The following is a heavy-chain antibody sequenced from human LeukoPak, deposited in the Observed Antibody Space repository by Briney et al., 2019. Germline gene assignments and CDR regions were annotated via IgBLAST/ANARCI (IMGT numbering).Heavy chain of an antibody. J-gene: IGHJ4*02. CDR3: ARHAVATLWYFDY. Sequence: SETLSLTCTVSGGSISSYYWSWIRQPPGKGLEWIGYIYYSGSTNYNPSRKSRVTISVDTSKNQFSLKLSSVTAADTAVYYCARHAVATLWYFDYWGQGTLVTVSS. V-gene: IGHV4-59*01. CDR1: GGSISSYY. CDR2: IYYSGST. D-gene: IGHD5-12*01.